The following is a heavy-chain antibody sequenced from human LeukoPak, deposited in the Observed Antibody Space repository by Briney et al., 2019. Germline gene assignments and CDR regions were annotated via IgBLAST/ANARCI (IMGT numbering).Heavy chain of an antibody. J-gene: IGHJ4*02. D-gene: IGHD3-10*01. V-gene: IGHV3-30*14. Sequence: AGGSLRLSCAASGFTFSSYAMHWVRQAPGKGLEWVAVISYDESNKYYADSVQGRFTISRDNSKNTLYLQMNSLRAEDTAVYYCARDPPDGGFGEFFQYYFDYWGQGTLVTVSS. CDR1: GFTFSSYA. CDR2: ISYDESNK. CDR3: ARDPPDGGFGEFFQYYFDY.